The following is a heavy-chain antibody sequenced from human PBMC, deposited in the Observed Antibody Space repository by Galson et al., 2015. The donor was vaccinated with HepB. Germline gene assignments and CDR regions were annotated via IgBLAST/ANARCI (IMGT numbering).Heavy chain of an antibody. CDR1: GYTFTSFD. V-gene: IGHV1-8*01. CDR2: MIPDSGAA. CDR3: ARIPFYYYTSGPRDPYYYHMDV. Sequence: SVKVSCKASGYTFTSFDINWVRQATGKGLEWMGWMIPDSGAAGYAQKFQGRVTMTRDTSISTAYMELSSLSSDDTAVYYCARIPFYYYTSGPRDPYYYHMDVWGKGTPVTVSS. D-gene: IGHD3-22*01. J-gene: IGHJ6*03.